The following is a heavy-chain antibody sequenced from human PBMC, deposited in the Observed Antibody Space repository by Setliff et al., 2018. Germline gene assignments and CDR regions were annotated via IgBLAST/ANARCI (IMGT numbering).Heavy chain of an antibody. CDR3: ARRLPYYGMDV. V-gene: IGHV3-23*03. Sequence: PGGSLRLSCAASGLTFSSDAMTWVRQTPGKGLEWVSVISSDGSSIYYADSVKGRSIIYRDNARNSLHLQMNSLRAEDTAIYFCARRLPYYGMDVWGQGTTVTVSS. CDR1: GLTFSSDA. J-gene: IGHJ6*02. D-gene: IGHD2-15*01. CDR2: ISSDGSSI.